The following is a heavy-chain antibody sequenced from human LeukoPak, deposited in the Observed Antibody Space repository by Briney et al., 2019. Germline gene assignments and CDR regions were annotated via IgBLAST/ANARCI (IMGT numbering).Heavy chain of an antibody. CDR1: GGSISSYY. CDR3: ATAMPRNDYDSSGRYDAFDI. CDR2: IYTSGST. Sequence: SETLSLTCTVSGGSISSYYWSWIRQPAGKGLEWIGRIYTSGSTNYNPSLKSRVTMSVDTSKNQFPLKLSSVTAADTAVYYCATAMPRNDYDSSGRYDAFDIWGEGTMVTVSS. D-gene: IGHD3-22*01. J-gene: IGHJ3*02. V-gene: IGHV4-4*07.